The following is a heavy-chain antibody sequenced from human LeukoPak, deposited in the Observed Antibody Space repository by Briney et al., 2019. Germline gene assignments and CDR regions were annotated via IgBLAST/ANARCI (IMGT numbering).Heavy chain of an antibody. V-gene: IGHV3-23*01. J-gene: IGHJ6*02. CDR1: GFTFRTYA. CDR2: INSGGDDT. Sequence: GGSLRLSCAGSGFTFRTYAMGWVRQAPGKGLEWVSSINSGGDDTYYADSVKGRFTISRDNFKNTLYLQMNSLRAEDTAVYYCVKPPRLSIIRGEGMDAWGQGTTVTVSS. CDR3: VKPPRLSIIRGEGMDA. D-gene: IGHD3-10*01.